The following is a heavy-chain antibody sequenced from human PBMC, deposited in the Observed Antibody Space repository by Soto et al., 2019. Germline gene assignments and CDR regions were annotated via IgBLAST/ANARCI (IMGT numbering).Heavy chain of an antibody. D-gene: IGHD2-15*01. CDR3: ARPICSGGSCYGHFDY. CDR2: IYPGDSDT. CDR1: GYSFTSYW. J-gene: IGHJ4*02. Sequence: EVQLVQSGAEVKKPGESLKISCKGSGYSFTSYWIGWVRQMPGKGLEWMGIIYPGDSDTRYSPSFQGQVTISADKSISTAYLQWSSLKASDTAMYYCARPICSGGSCYGHFDYWGQGTLVTVSS. V-gene: IGHV5-51*03.